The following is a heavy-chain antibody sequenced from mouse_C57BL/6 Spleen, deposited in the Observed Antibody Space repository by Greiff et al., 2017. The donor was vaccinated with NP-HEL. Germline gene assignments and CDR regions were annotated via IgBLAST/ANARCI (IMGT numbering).Heavy chain of an antibody. V-gene: IGHV1-55*01. CDR1: GYTFTSYW. CDR3: ARKEGFAY. CDR2: LYPGSGST. Sequence: VQRVESGAELVKPGASVKMSCKASGYTFTSYWITWVKQRPGQGLEWIGDLYPGSGSTNYNEKFKSKATLTVDTSSSTAYMQLSSLTSEDSAVYYCARKEGFAYWGQGTLVTVSA. J-gene: IGHJ3*01.